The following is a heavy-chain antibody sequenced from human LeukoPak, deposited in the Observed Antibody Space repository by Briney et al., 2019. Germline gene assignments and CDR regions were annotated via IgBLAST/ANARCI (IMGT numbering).Heavy chain of an antibody. CDR3: ARVVVIAATSWFDP. CDR2: ISSSSSYI. Sequence: GGSLRLSCAASGFTFSSYNMNWVRQAPGKGLEWVSSISSSSSYIYYADSVKGRFTISRDNAKNSLYLQMNSLRSDDTAVYYCARVVVIAATSWFDPWGQGTLVTVSS. D-gene: IGHD2-15*01. CDR1: GFTFSSYN. V-gene: IGHV3-21*04. J-gene: IGHJ5*02.